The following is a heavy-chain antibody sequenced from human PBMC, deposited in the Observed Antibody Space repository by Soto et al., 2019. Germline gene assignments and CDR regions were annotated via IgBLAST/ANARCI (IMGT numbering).Heavy chain of an antibody. J-gene: IGHJ4*02. CDR1: GFTVSDNY. Sequence: EVQLVESGGGLVQPGGSLRLSCEVSGFTVSDNYMTWVRQAPGEGPEWVSILYNAGDTYYADSVKGRFSISRDTFKNTLFLQMNSLRAEDTAVYFCARVGTGPSTWTPFESLGQGTLVTVPS. CDR2: LYNAGDT. CDR3: ARVGTGPSTWTPFES. V-gene: IGHV3-66*01. D-gene: IGHD2-2*01.